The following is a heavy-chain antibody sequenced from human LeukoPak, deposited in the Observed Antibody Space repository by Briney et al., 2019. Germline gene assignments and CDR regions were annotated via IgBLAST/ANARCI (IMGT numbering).Heavy chain of an antibody. CDR2: IYYSGST. V-gene: IGHV4-61*08. Sequence: SETLSLTCTVSGGSVTSGDYYWSWIRQPPGKGLEWIGDIYYSGSTTYNPSLKRRITISVDTSMNQFSLNLRSVTAADTAVYYCASFRRRWLAIDYWGQGTLVTVSS. CDR1: GGSVTSGDYY. J-gene: IGHJ4*02. CDR3: ASFRRRWLAIDY. D-gene: IGHD6-19*01.